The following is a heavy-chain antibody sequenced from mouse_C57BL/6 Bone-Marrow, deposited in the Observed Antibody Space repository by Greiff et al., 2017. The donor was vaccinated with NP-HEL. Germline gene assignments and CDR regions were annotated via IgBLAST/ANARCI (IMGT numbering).Heavy chain of an antibody. CDR3: ARAPYYGSPSWFAY. V-gene: IGHV5-4*03. Sequence: EVKLMESGGGLVKPGGSLKLSCAASGFTFSSYAMSWVRQTPEKRLEWVATISDGGSYTYYPDNVKGRFTISRDNAKNNLYLQMSHLKSEDTAMYYCARAPYYGSPSWFAYWGQWTLVTVSA. J-gene: IGHJ3*01. D-gene: IGHD1-1*01. CDR1: GFTFSSYA. CDR2: ISDGGSYT.